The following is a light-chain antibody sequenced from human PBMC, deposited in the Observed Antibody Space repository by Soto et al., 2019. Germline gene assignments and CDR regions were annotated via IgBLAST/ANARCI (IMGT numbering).Light chain of an antibody. CDR3: LQNSNYSWT. CDR1: QGISSY. J-gene: IGKJ1*01. Sequence: QLPQSPSPLSASAGDRVTINCRASQGISSYLAWYQQKPGKAPKFLIYAASTLQSGVPSRFTGSGSGTDFTLTITSLQPEDFATYYGLQNSNYSWTFGQGTKVDIK. V-gene: IGKV1-9*01. CDR2: AAS.